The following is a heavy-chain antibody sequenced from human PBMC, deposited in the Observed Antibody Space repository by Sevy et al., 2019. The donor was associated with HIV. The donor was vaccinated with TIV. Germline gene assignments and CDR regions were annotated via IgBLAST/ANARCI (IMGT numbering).Heavy chain of an antibody. J-gene: IGHJ6*02. V-gene: IGHV4-59*01. CDR2: MDYSGST. CDR3: ARAGGSTDWGVDV. Sequence: SETLSLICTVSGGSISSYYWVWIRQPPGKELEWIGYMDYSGSTQYNPSLKGRVSISVDTSKNQFSLNLTSVTAADTAVYYCARAGGSTDWGVDVWGQRTTVTVSS. D-gene: IGHD6-19*01. CDR1: GGSISSYY.